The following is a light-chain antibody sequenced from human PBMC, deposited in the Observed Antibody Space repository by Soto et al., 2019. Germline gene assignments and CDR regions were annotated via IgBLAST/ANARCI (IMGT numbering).Light chain of an antibody. Sequence: EIVLTQSPGTLSLSPGGRASLFCRASQSVSPYLAWYQQRPGQAPRLLIYGASSRATGIPDRFSGSGSGPDFTLTISRLEPEAFAVYYCQQYVSSPFTFGPGTKVDVK. CDR3: QQYVSSPFT. J-gene: IGKJ3*01. V-gene: IGKV3-20*01. CDR2: GAS. CDR1: QSVSPY.